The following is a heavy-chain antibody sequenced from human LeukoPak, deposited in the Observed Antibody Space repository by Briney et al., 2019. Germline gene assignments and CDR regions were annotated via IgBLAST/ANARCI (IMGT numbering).Heavy chain of an antibody. CDR2: INPNSGGT. CDR3: AREQVSGGDYYYMDA. D-gene: IGHD2-15*01. CDR1: GYTFTGYY. J-gene: IGHJ6*03. V-gene: IGHV1-2*02. Sequence: ASVKVSCKASGYTFTGYYMHWVRQAPGQGLEWMGWINPNSGGTKFAQKFQGRVTMTRDTSISTAYMELSRLRSDDTAVFYCAREQVSGGDYYYMDAWGKGTTVTVSS.